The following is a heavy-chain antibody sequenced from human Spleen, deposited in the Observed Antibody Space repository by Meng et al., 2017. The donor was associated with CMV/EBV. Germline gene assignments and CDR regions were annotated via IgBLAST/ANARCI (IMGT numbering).Heavy chain of an antibody. Sequence: GGSLRLSCAASGFTFSSYSMNWVRQAPGKGLEWVSSISSSSSYIYYADSVKGRITISRDNAKNSLYLQMNSLRAEDTAVYYCARDSTTDYYDILTGYYTYYYYGMDVWGQGTTVTVSS. D-gene: IGHD3-9*01. CDR3: ARDSTTDYYDILTGYYTYYYYGMDV. J-gene: IGHJ6*02. V-gene: IGHV3-21*01. CDR1: GFTFSSYS. CDR2: ISSSSSYI.